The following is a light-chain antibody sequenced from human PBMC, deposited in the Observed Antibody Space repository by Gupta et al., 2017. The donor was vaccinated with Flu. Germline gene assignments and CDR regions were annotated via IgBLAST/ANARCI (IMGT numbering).Light chain of an antibody. Sequence: LPITQSPSLLSASVGDRVTITCRAGQGIGSFLAWYQQKPGKAPKLLIFAASTLESGVPSRFSGSGSGTEFTLTINNLQPEDFATYYCQQLNNYPLTFGGGTKVEV. V-gene: IGKV1-9*01. CDR3: QQLNNYPLT. CDR1: QGIGSF. CDR2: AAS. J-gene: IGKJ4*01.